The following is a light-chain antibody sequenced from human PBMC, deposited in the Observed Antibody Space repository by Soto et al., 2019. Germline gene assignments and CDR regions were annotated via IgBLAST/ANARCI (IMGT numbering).Light chain of an antibody. Sequence: DIVMTQSPDSLAVSLGERATINCKSSRNVLYSSNNKNYLAWYQQKPGQPPKLLIYWASTRESGVPDRFSGSGSETDFTLTISSLQAEDVAVYYCHQYQILPWTFGQGTKVEIK. V-gene: IGKV4-1*01. J-gene: IGKJ1*01. CDR3: HQYQILPWT. CDR2: WAS. CDR1: RNVLYSSNNKNY.